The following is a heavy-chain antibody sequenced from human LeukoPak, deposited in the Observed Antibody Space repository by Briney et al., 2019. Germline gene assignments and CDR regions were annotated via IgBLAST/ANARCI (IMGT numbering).Heavy chain of an antibody. D-gene: IGHD3-22*01. CDR2: ISGNSATI. CDR3: ARDSASIGHNDAFDI. V-gene: IGHV3-48*04. J-gene: IGHJ3*02. Sequence: PGGSLRLSCAASGFTFNSYHMNWVRQAPGKGREWVSYISGNSATIYYVDSVKGRFTISRDNAENSLFLQMNSLRAEDTAVYYCARDSASIGHNDAFDIWGQGTMVTVSS. CDR1: GFTFNSYH.